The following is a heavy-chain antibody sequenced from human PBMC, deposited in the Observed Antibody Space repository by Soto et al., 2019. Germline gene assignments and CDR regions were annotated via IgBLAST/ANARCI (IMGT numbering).Heavy chain of an antibody. J-gene: IGHJ5*02. CDR1: GYTFTSYD. CDR3: ARGFDDFRSGYDRNWFDP. Sequence: ASVKVSCKDSGYTFTSYDINWVRPATGQGLEWMGWMNPNSGNTGYAQKFQGRVTMTRNTSISTAYMELSSLRSEDTAVYYCARGFDDFRSGYDRNWFDPWGQGTLVTVSS. CDR2: MNPNSGNT. V-gene: IGHV1-8*01. D-gene: IGHD3-3*01.